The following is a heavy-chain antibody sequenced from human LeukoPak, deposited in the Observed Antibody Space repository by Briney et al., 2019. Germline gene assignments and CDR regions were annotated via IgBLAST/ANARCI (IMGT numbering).Heavy chain of an antibody. Sequence: SETLSLTCTVSGGSTSSHYWSWIRQPPGKGLEWIGYIYYSGSTNYNPSLKSRVTISVDTSKNQFSLKLSSVTAADTAVYYCSSVGSHYDFWSDYSYWFDPWGQGTLVTVSS. CDR1: GGSTSSHY. D-gene: IGHD3-3*01. J-gene: IGHJ5*02. CDR2: IYYSGST. CDR3: SSVGSHYDFWSDYSYWFDP. V-gene: IGHV4-59*11.